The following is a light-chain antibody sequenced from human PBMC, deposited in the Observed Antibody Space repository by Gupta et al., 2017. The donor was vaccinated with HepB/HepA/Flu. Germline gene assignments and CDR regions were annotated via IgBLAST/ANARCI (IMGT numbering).Light chain of an antibody. CDR3: ASWDDSLNGFV. J-gene: IGLJ1*01. CDR1: DSNIGSNT. Sequence: SVLTQPPSASGTPGQRVTISCSGSDSNIGSNTVSWYQQVPGTAPKLLIYGDDLRPSGAPDRFSGSKSGTSASLAISGLQSEDEADCYCASWDDSLNGFVFGPGTKVTVL. CDR2: GDD. V-gene: IGLV1-44*01.